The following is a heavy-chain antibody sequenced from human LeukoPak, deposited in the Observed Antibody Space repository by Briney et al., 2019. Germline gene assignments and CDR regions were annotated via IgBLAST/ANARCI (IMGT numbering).Heavy chain of an antibody. CDR1: GYSLTSYW. CDR2: IYPGDSDT. Sequence: GESLKISCKGSGYSLTSYWIGWVRQMPGKGLEWMGIIYPGDSDTRYSPSFQGQVTISADKSISTAYLQWSSLKASDTAMYYCARPSRPYDILTGYYIHYYYGMDVWGQGTTVTVSS. V-gene: IGHV5-51*01. J-gene: IGHJ6*02. D-gene: IGHD3-9*01. CDR3: ARPSRPYDILTGYYIHYYYGMDV.